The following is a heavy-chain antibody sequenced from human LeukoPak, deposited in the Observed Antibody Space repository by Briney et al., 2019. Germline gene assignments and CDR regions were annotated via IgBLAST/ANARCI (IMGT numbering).Heavy chain of an antibody. J-gene: IGHJ4*02. Sequence: GASVKVSCKASGYTFTTYGINWVRQAPGQGLEWMGWISPNNGNTNYAQKLQGRVTMTTDTPTSTAYMEMRSLRSDDTAVYYCARDRDSSGWHVADYWGQGTLVTVSS. CDR3: ARDRDSSGWHVADY. D-gene: IGHD6-19*01. CDR2: ISPNNGNT. V-gene: IGHV1-18*01. CDR1: GYTFTTYG.